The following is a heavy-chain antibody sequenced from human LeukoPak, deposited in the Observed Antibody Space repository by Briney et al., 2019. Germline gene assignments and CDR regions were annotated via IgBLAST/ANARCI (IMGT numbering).Heavy chain of an antibody. CDR2: IQYDGNNK. CDR3: AKARIGYRTTSSCYYFDN. V-gene: IGHV3-30*02. J-gene: IGHJ4*02. D-gene: IGHD6-13*01. Sequence: HPGGSLRLSCAASTLSLGPYGMHWVRQAPGKGLEWVAFIQYDGNNKYYADSVKGRFTVSRDNSKNTLYLQMDSLRVEDTAVYYCAKARIGYRTTSSCYYFDNWGQGTLVTVAS. CDR1: TLSLGPYG.